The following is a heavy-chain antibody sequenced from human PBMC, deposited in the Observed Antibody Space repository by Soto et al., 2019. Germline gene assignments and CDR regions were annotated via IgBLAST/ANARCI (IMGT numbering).Heavy chain of an antibody. CDR2: TYYRSKWYN. J-gene: IGHJ4*02. CDR1: ADSVTHNSDA. CDR3: ARGLAEYSSSVPFDS. D-gene: IGHD6-6*01. V-gene: IGHV6-1*01. Sequence: SPALSLTRAITADSVTHNSDAWNWIRQSPSRGLEWLGRTYYRSKWYNDYAVSVKSRITINPDTSKNQFSLQLNSVTPEDTAVYYCARGLAEYSSSVPFDSWAQGTLATFSS.